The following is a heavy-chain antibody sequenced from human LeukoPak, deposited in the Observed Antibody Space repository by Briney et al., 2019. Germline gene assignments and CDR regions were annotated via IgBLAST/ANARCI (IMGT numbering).Heavy chain of an antibody. CDR3: ARGGGWYPGGVDY. CDR2: IYHSGST. V-gene: IGHV4-4*02. D-gene: IGHD6-19*01. CDR1: GGSISSSNW. J-gene: IGHJ4*02. Sequence: PSETLSLTCTVSGGSISSSNWWSWVRQPPGKGLEWIGEIYHSGSTNYNPSLKSRVTISVDKSKNQFSLKLSSVTAADTAVYYCARGGGWYPGGVDYWGQGTLVTVSS.